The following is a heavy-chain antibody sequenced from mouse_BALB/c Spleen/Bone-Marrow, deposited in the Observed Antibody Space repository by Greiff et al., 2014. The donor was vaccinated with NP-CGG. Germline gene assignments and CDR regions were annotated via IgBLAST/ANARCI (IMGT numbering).Heavy chain of an antibody. J-gene: IGHJ2*01. CDR1: GYTFTDYN. D-gene: IGHD1-2*01. V-gene: IGHV1S29*02. Sequence: EVQLKKTGNELEKPEASVKISCKASGYTFTDYNMHWVKQSHGESLEWIGYIYPYNGVTGYNQKFKSKATLTVDNSSTTAYMELRSLTSEDSAVYYCARPHYYGYGYWGQGTTLPVSS. CDR3: ARPHYYGYGY. CDR2: IYPYNGVT.